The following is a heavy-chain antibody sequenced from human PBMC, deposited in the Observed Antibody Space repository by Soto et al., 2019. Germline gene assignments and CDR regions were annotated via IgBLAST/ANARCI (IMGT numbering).Heavy chain of an antibody. CDR3: ASGGSGYVWFNEF. Sequence: QEQLVQSGAEVKKSGSSVKVSCKDTGGLFSSYAVSWVRQAPGQGLEWMGGIIPEFDTVYYAQKFQGRVTITADESTNTAYMELSSLRSEDTAMYYCASGGSGYVWFNEFWGQGTLVTVSS. V-gene: IGHV1-69*01. CDR2: IIPEFDTV. J-gene: IGHJ4*02. CDR1: GGLFSSYA. D-gene: IGHD3-22*01.